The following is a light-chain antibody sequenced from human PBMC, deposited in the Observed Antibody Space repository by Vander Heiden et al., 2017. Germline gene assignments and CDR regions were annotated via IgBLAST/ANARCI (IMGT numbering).Light chain of an antibody. Sequence: VLTHSPGTLSLSPGERATLSCRASQSVSSSYLAWYQQKPGQAPRLLIYGASSSATGIPDRFSGSGSGTDFTLTISRLEPEDFAVYYCQQYGSSPQTFGQGTKLEIK. CDR3: QQYGSSPQT. J-gene: IGKJ2*01. CDR2: GAS. CDR1: QSVSSSY. V-gene: IGKV3-20*01.